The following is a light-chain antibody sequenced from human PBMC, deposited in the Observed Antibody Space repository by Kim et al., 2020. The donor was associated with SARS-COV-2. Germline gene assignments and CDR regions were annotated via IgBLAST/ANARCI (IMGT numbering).Light chain of an antibody. CDR2: GAS. Sequence: ELVLTQSPGTLSLSPGEGATLSCRASQSVNGRFLAWYQQKPGRAPRLLIYGASTRATGIPDRFSGSGSGTDFTLTISRLEPEDFAMYYCQQYDSSVWTFGQGTKVDIK. CDR1: QSVNGRF. CDR3: QQYDSSVWT. J-gene: IGKJ1*01. V-gene: IGKV3-20*01.